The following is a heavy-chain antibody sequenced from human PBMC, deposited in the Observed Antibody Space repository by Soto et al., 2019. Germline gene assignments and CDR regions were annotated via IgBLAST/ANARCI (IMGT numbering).Heavy chain of an antibody. V-gene: IGHV3-74*01. Sequence: PGGSLRLSCVASGFTFSDYWIHRVRQGPGKGLVWVARIERNGLTTRYADSVKGRFTISRNSAGTSLFLRMDSVKVEDTAVYHCARVHLVAGSAFYCAMDVWGQGTTVTVSS. D-gene: IGHD6-6*01. CDR3: ARVHLVAGSAFYCAMDV. J-gene: IGHJ6*02. CDR1: GFTFSDYW. CDR2: IERNGLTT.